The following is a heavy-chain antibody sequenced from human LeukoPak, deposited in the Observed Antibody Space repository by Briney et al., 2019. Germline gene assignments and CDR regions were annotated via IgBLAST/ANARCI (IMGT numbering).Heavy chain of an antibody. CDR2: INPNSGGT. J-gene: IGHJ5*02. CDR1: GYTFTGYY. D-gene: IGHD1-26*01. V-gene: IGHV1-2*02. CDR3: ARDRGSYGENWFDP. Sequence: ASVKVSCKASGYTFTGYYMHWVRQAPGQGLEWMGWINPNSGGTNYAQKFQGRVTMTRDTSISTAYMELRSLRSDDTAVYYCARDRGSYGENWFDPWGQGTLVTVSS.